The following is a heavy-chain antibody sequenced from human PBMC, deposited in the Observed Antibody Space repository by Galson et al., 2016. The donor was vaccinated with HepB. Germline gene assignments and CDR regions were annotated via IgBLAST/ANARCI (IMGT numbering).Heavy chain of an antibody. V-gene: IGHV6-1*01. Sequence: CAISGDSVSSSYAAWNWIRQSPSRGLEWLGRTYFTSRWYTDHAESVKGRIDISPDTSKNQFSLLVNSVTPEDTAVYYCARAARLYGVLRMHGLDAWGQGTTVTVSS. D-gene: IGHD2-8*01. CDR1: GDSVSSSYAA. CDR2: TYFTSRWYT. J-gene: IGHJ6*02. CDR3: ARAARLYGVLRMHGLDA.